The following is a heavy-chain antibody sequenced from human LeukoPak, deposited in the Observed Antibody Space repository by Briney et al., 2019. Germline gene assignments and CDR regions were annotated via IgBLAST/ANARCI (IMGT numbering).Heavy chain of an antibody. CDR2: INHSGST. J-gene: IGHJ4*02. D-gene: IGHD3-10*01. CDR1: GGSFSGYY. Sequence: KPSETLSLTCAVYGGSFSGYYWSWIRQPPGKGLEWIGEINHSGSTNYNPSLKSRVTISVDTSKNQFSLKLSSVTAADTAVYYCARGYGSGNYYPKDYWGQGTLVTVSS. CDR3: ARGYGSGNYYPKDY. V-gene: IGHV4-34*01.